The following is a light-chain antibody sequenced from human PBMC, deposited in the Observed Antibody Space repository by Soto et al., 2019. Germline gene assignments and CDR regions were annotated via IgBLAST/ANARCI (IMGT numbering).Light chain of an antibody. V-gene: IGKV3-20*01. Sequence: EIVLTQSPGTLSLSRGERATLSCRASQRVSSSYLAWYQQKPGQAPRLLIYGASGRTTGITDRFSGSGSGTAFTLTISRPEPEGLAVYSCQLYGGSPPWTYGQGTKVDIK. CDR1: QRVSSSY. J-gene: IGKJ1*01. CDR3: QLYGGSPPWT. CDR2: GAS.